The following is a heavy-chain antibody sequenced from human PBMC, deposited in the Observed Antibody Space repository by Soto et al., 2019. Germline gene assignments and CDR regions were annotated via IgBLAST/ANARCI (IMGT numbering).Heavy chain of an antibody. CDR3: AKGEAAAATSYFDY. J-gene: IGHJ4*02. D-gene: IGHD6-13*01. CDR2: TRASGGST. CDR1: GFTFSSYV. Sequence: GGSLRLSCAASGFTFSSYVMAWVRQAPGKGPEWLSSTRASGGSTSYADSVQGRFTVSRDNSKNTLYLQMNNLRGDDTAVYYCAKGEAAAATSYFDYWGRGTLVTVSS. V-gene: IGHV3-23*01.